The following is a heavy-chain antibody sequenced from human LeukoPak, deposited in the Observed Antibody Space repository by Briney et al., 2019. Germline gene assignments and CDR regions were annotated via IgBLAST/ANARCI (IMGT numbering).Heavy chain of an antibody. CDR2: IYYSGST. V-gene: IGHV4-59*12. CDR1: GGSISSYY. Sequence: SETLSLTCAVSGGSISSYYWSWIRQPPGKGLEWIGYIYYSGSTNYNPSLKSRVTISVDTSKNQFSLNLSSVTAADTAVYYCARVETYSSSWTDGAHVDIWGQGTLVTVSS. D-gene: IGHD6-13*01. CDR3: ARVETYSSSWTDGAHVDI. J-gene: IGHJ4*02.